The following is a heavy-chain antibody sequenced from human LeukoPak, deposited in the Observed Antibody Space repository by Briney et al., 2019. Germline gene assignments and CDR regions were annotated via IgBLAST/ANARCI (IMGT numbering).Heavy chain of an antibody. Sequence: SETLSLTCTVSGGSISSYYWSWLRQPPGKGLEWIGYIYYSGSTNYNPSLKSRVTISVDTSKNQFSLKLSSVTAADTAVYYCARDSRPAPLDYWGQGTLVTVSS. D-gene: IGHD2-2*01. CDR2: IYYSGST. J-gene: IGHJ4*02. V-gene: IGHV4-59*01. CDR1: GGSISSYY. CDR3: ARDSRPAPLDY.